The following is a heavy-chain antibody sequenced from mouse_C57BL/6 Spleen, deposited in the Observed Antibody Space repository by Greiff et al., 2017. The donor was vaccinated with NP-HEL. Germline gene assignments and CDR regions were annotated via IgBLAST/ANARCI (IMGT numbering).Heavy chain of an antibody. CDR1: GFTFSSYA. CDR2: ISDGGSYT. CDR3: ARDEGYYGYWYFDV. Sequence: EVKLVESGGGLVKPGGSLKLSCAASGFTFSSYAMSWVRQTPEKRLEWVATISDGGSYTYYPDNVKGRFTISRDNAKNNLYLQMSHLKSEDTAMYYCARDEGYYGYWYFDVWGTGTTVTVSS. D-gene: IGHD2-3*01. V-gene: IGHV5-4*01. J-gene: IGHJ1*03.